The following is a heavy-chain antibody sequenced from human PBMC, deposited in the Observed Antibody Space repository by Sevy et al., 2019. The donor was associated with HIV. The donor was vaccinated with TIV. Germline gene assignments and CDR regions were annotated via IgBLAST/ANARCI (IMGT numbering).Heavy chain of an antibody. V-gene: IGHV3-23*01. Sequence: GGSLRLSCAASGFTFSSFAMSWVRQTPGKGLEWVSGLNGSGGGTYYPDSVKGRFTISRDNSKNTLYLQMNSLRAEDAAVYYCARDTDSGGCLNDDFDFWGQGTMVTVSS. CDR2: LNGSGGGT. D-gene: IGHD1-26*01. J-gene: IGHJ3*01. CDR1: GFTFSSFA. CDR3: ARDTDSGGCLNDDFDF.